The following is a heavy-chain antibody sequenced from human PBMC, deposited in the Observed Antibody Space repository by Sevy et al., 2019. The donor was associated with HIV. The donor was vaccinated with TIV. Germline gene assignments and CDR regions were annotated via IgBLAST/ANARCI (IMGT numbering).Heavy chain of an antibody. J-gene: IGHJ4*02. Sequence: GGSLRLSCAASGFTFNFYGMHWVRQAPDKGLEWVAFIHFDGSNQYYADSVKGRFTISRDNSKNTLYLQMNSLRPEDTAVYYCAKNTAAAGTGGFHYWGQGTLVTVPS. D-gene: IGHD6-13*01. CDR2: IHFDGSNQ. CDR1: GFTFNFYG. V-gene: IGHV3-30*02. CDR3: AKNTAAAGTGGFHY.